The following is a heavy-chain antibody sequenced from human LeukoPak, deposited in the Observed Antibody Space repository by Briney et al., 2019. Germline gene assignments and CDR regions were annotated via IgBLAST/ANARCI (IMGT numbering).Heavy chain of an antibody. V-gene: IGHV3-30*02. CDR2: IRYDGSNK. CDR1: GFTFSSYG. Sequence: GGSLRLSCAASGFTFSSYGMHWVRPAPGKGLEWVAFIRYDGSNKYYADSVKGRFTISRDKSKNTLYLQMNSLRAEDTAVYYCAKGKRGYSYGFDPWGQGTLVTVSS. D-gene: IGHD5-18*01. CDR3: AKGKRGYSYGFDP. J-gene: IGHJ5*02.